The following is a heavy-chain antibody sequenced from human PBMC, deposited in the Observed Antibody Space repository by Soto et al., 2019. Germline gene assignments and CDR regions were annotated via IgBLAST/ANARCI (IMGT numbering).Heavy chain of an antibody. CDR1: GGSISSGDYY. D-gene: IGHD3-10*01. Sequence: QVQLQESGPGLVKPSQTLSLTCTVSGGSISSGDYYWSWIRQPPGKGLEWIGYIYYSGSTYYNPSLKSRVTISVDTSKNQFSLKLSSVSAADTAVYCCARDAGYYGSGSYFVHGMDVWGQGTTVTVSS. J-gene: IGHJ6*02. V-gene: IGHV4-30-4*01. CDR2: IYYSGST. CDR3: ARDAGYYGSGSYFVHGMDV.